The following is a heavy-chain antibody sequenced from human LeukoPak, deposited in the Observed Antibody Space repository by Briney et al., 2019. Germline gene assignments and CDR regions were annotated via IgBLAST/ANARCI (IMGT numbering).Heavy chain of an antibody. J-gene: IGHJ4*02. Sequence: GGSLRLSCAASGFTFSSYSMNWVRQAPGKGLEWVSYISSSSSSTIYYADSVKGRFTISRDNAKNSLYLQMNSLRAEDTAVYYCARGRLGYCSSTSCYTPFDYWGQGTLVTVSS. CDR2: ISSSSSSTI. CDR1: GFTFSSYS. CDR3: ARGRLGYCSSTSCYTPFDY. D-gene: IGHD2-2*02. V-gene: IGHV3-48*04.